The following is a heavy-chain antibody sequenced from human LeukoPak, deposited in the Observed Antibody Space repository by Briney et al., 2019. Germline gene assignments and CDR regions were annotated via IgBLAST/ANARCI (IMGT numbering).Heavy chain of an antibody. CDR2: IIPIFGTA. CDR3: ALPDYYGSGSYRYHYMDV. Sequence: ASVKVSCKASGGTFSSYAISWVRQAPGQGLEWMGGIIPIFGTANYAQKFQGRVTITTDESTSTAYMELSSLRSEDTAVYYCALPDYYGSGSYRYHYMDVWGKGTTVTVSS. V-gene: IGHV1-69*05. D-gene: IGHD3-10*01. J-gene: IGHJ6*03. CDR1: GGTFSSYA.